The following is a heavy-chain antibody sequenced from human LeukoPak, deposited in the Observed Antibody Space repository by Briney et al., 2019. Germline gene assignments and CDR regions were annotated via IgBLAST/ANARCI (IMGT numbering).Heavy chain of an antibody. CDR3: TSYYYDSRSWFDP. V-gene: IGHV4-34*03. CDR1: GGSFSGYY. Sequence: PSETLSLTCAVYGGSFSGYYWSWIRQPPGKGLEWIGEINHSGSTNYNPSLKSRVTISVDTSKNQFSLKLSSVTAADTAVYYCTSYYYDSRSWFDPWGQGTLVTVSS. J-gene: IGHJ5*02. CDR2: INHSGST. D-gene: IGHD3-22*01.